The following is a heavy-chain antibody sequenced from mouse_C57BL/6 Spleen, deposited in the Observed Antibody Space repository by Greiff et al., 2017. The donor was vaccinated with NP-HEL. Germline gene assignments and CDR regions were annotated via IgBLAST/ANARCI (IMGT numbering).Heavy chain of an antibody. CDR2: IRSKSSNYAT. J-gene: IGHJ4*01. V-gene: IGHV10-3*01. Sequence: EVMLVESGGGLVQPKGSLKLSCAASGFTFNTYAMHWVRQAPGKGLEWVARIRSKSSNYATYYADSVKDRFTISRDDSQSMLYLQMNNLKTEDTAMYYCVRTGITTVDYAMDYWGQGTSVTVSS. D-gene: IGHD1-1*01. CDR3: VRTGITTVDYAMDY. CDR1: GFTFNTYA.